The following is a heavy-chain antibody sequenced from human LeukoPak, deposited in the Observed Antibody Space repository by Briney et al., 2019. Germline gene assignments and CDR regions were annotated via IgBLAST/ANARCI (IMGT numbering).Heavy chain of an antibody. J-gene: IGHJ3*02. V-gene: IGHV4-34*01. CDR3: ARSLLDTAMVTYDAFDI. CDR1: GGSFSGYY. D-gene: IGHD5-18*01. CDR2: INHSGST. Sequence: SETLSLTCAVYGGSFSGYYWSWIRQPPGKGLEWIGEINHSGSTNYNPSLKSRVTISVDTSKNQFSLKLSSVTAADTAVYYCARSLLDTAMVTYDAFDIWGQGTMVTVSS.